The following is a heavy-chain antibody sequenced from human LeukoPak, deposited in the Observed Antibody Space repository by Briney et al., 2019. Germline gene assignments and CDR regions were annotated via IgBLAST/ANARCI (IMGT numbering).Heavy chain of an antibody. V-gene: IGHV3-7*03. CDR3: ARASDPWLQLT. Sequence: GGSLRLSCTASGFTFSNYGMHWVRQAPGKGLGWVGNIKQDGSEKRYADSVRGRFTISRDNAQTSLYLQMNSLRAEDTAVYYCARASDPWLQLTWGQGTLVTVSS. J-gene: IGHJ5*02. D-gene: IGHD5-24*01. CDR2: IKQDGSEK. CDR1: GFTFSNYG.